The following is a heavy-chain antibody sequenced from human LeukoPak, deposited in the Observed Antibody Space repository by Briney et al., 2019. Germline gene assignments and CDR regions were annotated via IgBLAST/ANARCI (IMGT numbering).Heavy chain of an antibody. J-gene: IGHJ4*02. CDR2: ISSSSSYI. V-gene: IGHV3-21*01. Sequence: GGSLRLSCAASGFTFITYSMNWVRQAPGKGLEWVSSISSSSSYIYYADSVRGRFTISRDNPKNSLYLQMNSLSAEDTAVYYCARVALVSGPSYGSESEAADYWGQGTLVTVSS. CDR1: GFTFITYS. D-gene: IGHD3-10*01. CDR3: ARVALVSGPSYGSESEAADY.